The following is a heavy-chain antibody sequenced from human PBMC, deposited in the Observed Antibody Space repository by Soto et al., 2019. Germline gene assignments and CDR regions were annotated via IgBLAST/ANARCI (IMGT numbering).Heavy chain of an antibody. Sequence: QVQLQESGPGLVKPSETLSLTCPVPGGSIINHYWSWIRQPPGKGLEWIGYIYYSGSTNYNPTLKSRVTISVDTSKNQFSLNLTSLTAADTAIYYCARANWYSEYWGQGTLVTVSS. CDR2: IYYSGST. CDR1: GGSIINHY. D-gene: IGHD7-27*01. V-gene: IGHV4-59*11. J-gene: IGHJ4*02. CDR3: ARANWYSEY.